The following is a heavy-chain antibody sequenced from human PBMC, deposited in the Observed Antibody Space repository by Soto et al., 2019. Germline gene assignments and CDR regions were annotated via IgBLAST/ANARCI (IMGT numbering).Heavy chain of an antibody. J-gene: IGHJ6*02. CDR3: AKDGASGSYPPYYYFGMDV. CDR2: ISGSGGNA. D-gene: IGHD1-26*01. CDR1: GFTFSSYA. Sequence: SCAAAGFTFSSYAMSWVRQAPGKGLEWVSTISGSGGNAYYADSVKGRFSISRDNSKNTLRLQMNSLRADDTAVYYCAKDGASGSYPPYYYFGMDVWGQGTTVTVSS. V-gene: IGHV3-23*01.